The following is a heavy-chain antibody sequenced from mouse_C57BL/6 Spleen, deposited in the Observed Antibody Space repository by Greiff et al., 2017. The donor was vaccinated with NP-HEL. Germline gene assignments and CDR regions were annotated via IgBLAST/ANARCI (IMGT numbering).Heavy chain of an antibody. J-gene: IGHJ2*01. CDR3: ARQVVATMYYFDY. CDR2: ISSGGSYT. Sequence: EVQLQESGGDLVKPGGSLKLSCAASGFTFSSYGMSWVRQTPDKRLEWVATISSGGSYTYYPDSVKGRFTISRDNAKNTLYLQMSSLKSEDTARYYCARQVVATMYYFDYWGQGTTLTVSA. D-gene: IGHD1-1*01. CDR1: GFTFSSYG. V-gene: IGHV5-6*01.